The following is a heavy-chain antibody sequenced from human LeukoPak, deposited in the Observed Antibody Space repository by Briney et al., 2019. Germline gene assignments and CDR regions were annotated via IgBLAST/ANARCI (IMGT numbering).Heavy chain of an antibody. Sequence: GGSLRLSCAASGFTLNTYSRNWARQAPGKGLEWVASINHNGNVNYYVDSVKGRFTISRDNAKNSLYLQMSNLRAEDTAVYFCARGGGLDVWGQGATVTVSS. CDR3: ARGGGLDV. D-gene: IGHD3-16*01. V-gene: IGHV3-7*03. CDR2: INHNGNVN. CDR1: GFTLNTYS. J-gene: IGHJ6*02.